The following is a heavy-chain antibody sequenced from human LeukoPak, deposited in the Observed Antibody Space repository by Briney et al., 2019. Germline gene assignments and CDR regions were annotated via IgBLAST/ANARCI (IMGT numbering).Heavy chain of an antibody. Sequence: PSETLSLTCTVSGGSISSTNYYWGWIRQPPGKGLEWIGSVYYSGSTYYNPSLKSRVTISVDTSKNQFSLKLNSVTAADTAVYYCARRDIVTTINTWGQGTLVTVSS. J-gene: IGHJ4*02. D-gene: IGHD5-12*01. CDR3: ARRDIVTTINT. CDR1: GGSISSTNYY. CDR2: VYYSGST. V-gene: IGHV4-39*01.